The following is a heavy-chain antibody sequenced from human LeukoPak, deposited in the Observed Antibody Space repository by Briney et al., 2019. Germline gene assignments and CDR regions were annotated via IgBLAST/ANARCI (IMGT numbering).Heavy chain of an antibody. Sequence: GRSLRLSCAASGFTFDDYAMHWVRQAPGKGLEWVSGISWNSGSIGYADSVKGRFTISRDNAKNSLYLQMNSPRAEDTALYYCAKLAEPHYDFWSGYYGFVYYYYYMDVWGKGTTVTVSS. V-gene: IGHV3-9*01. CDR3: AKLAEPHYDFWSGYYGFVYYYYYMDV. CDR1: GFTFDDYA. J-gene: IGHJ6*03. CDR2: ISWNSGSI. D-gene: IGHD3-3*01.